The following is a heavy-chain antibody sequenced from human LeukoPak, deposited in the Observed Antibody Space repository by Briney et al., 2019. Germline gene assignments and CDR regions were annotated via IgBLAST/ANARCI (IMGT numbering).Heavy chain of an antibody. J-gene: IGHJ4*02. D-gene: IGHD4-17*01. CDR3: TRDLPSTVTYYFDY. V-gene: IGHV3-49*03. CDR2: IRSKAYGGTT. CDR1: GFTFGDYA. Sequence: GGSLRLSCTASGFTFGDYAMSWFRQAPGKGLEWVGFIRSKAYGGTTEYAASVKGRFTILRDDSKSIAYLQMNSLKTEDTAVYYCTRDLPSTVTYYFDYWGQGTLVTVSS.